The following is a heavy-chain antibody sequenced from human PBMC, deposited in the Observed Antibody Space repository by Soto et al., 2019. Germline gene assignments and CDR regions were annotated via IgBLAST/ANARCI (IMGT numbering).Heavy chain of an antibody. CDR3: VQIRLGGYFDY. CDR1: GDTINIGDYF. CDR2: TYHSGGT. J-gene: IGHJ4*02. Sequence: SETLSLTCTVSGDTINIGDYFLSWIRQPPGKGLEWIGYTYHSGGTNYNPSLKSRLTMSIETSKNQFYMHLISVTAADTAVYYGVQIRLGGYFDYWGQGIVATGXS. D-gene: IGHD7-27*01. V-gene: IGHV4-30-4*01.